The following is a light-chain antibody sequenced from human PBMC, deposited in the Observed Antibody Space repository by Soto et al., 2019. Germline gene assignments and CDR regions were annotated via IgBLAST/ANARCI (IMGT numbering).Light chain of an antibody. CDR1: QSISTW. Sequence: DIQMTQSPSTLSASVGDRVTITCRASQSISTWLAWYQQKPGKAPKLLIYDASSLESGVPSRFSGSGSGTEFTLTISSLQPDDFATYFCQQYHGYPWTFSQGTKVDIK. J-gene: IGKJ1*01. CDR2: DAS. V-gene: IGKV1-5*01. CDR3: QQYHGYPWT.